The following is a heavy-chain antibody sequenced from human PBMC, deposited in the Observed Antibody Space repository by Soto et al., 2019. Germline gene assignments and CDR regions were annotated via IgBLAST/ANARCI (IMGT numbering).Heavy chain of an antibody. CDR3: ASTKALSAFYYYGSGNPMYYMDV. CDR1: GYTFTSYA. D-gene: IGHD3-10*01. V-gene: IGHV1-3*01. Sequence: ASVKVSCKASGYTFTSYAMHWVRQAPGQRLEWMGWINAGNGNTKYSQKLQGRVTITRGTSASTAYMELSSLRSEDTAVYYCASTKALSAFYYYGSGNPMYYMDVWGKGTTVTVSS. CDR2: INAGNGNT. J-gene: IGHJ6*03.